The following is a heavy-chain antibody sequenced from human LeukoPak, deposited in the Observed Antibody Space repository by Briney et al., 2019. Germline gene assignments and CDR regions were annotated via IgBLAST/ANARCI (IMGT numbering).Heavy chain of an antibody. CDR1: GYTFTGYY. CDR3: ARFVDDYGDTGNAFDI. D-gene: IGHD4-17*01. CDR2: INPNSGGT. J-gene: IGHJ3*02. V-gene: IGHV1-2*04. Sequence: ASVKVSCKASGYTFTGYYMYWVRQAPGQGLEWMGWINPNSGGTNYAQKFQGWVTMTRDTSISTAYMELSRLRSDDTAVYYCARFVDDYGDTGNAFDIWGQGTMVTVSS.